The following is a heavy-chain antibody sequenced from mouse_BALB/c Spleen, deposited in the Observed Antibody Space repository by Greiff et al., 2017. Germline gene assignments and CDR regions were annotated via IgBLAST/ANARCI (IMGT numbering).Heavy chain of an antibody. CDR1: GFNIKDYY. V-gene: IGHV14-1*02. J-gene: IGHJ4*01. CDR2: IDPENGNT. D-gene: IGHD2-1*01. Sequence: VQLQQSGAELVRPGALVKLSCKASGFNIKDYYMHWVKQRPEQGLEWIGWIDPENGNTIYDPKFQGKASITADTSSNTAYLQLSSLTSEDTAVYYCASYYGNYVFYAMDYWGQGTSVTVSS. CDR3: ASYYGNYVFYAMDY.